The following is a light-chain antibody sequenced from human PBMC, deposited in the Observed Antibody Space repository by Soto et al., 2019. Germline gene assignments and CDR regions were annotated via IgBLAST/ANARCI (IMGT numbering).Light chain of an antibody. J-gene: IGLJ3*02. CDR3: CSYAGSSTDV. CDR1: SSDVGSYKF. Sequence: QSALTQPASVSASPRQSITISCTGTSSDVGSYKFVSWYQQHPGKAPNLMIYEVDKRPSGVSDRFSGAKSGNTASLTISGLQAEDEADYYCCSYAGSSTDVFGGGTKVTVL. V-gene: IGLV2-23*02. CDR2: EVD.